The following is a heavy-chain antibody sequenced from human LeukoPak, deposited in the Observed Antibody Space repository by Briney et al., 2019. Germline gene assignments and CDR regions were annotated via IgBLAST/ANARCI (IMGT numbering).Heavy chain of an antibody. CDR1: GGSISSSSYY. CDR2: IYYSGST. CDR3: ARGGFGEFGY. V-gene: IGHV4-39*07. D-gene: IGHD3-10*01. Sequence: SETLSLTCTVSGGSISSSSYYWGWIRQPPGKGLEWIGSIYYSGSTNYNPSLKSRVTISVDTSKNQFSLKLSSVTAADTAVYYCARGGFGEFGYWGQGTLVTVSS. J-gene: IGHJ4*02.